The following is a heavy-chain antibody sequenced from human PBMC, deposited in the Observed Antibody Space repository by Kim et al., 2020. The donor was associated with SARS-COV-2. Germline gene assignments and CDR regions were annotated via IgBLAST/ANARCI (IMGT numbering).Heavy chain of an antibody. CDR1: EFTFGSYW. V-gene: IGHV3-7*01. CDR3: VRKRPGVGAFDY. J-gene: IGHJ4*01. Sequence: GGSLRLSCAASEFTFGSYWMGWVRQAPGKGLEWMANIKHDGTEKYYEASVKGRFTISRDNAKNSLYLQMESLRAEDAAVYYCVRKRPGVGAFDYWG. D-gene: IGHD1-26*01. CDR2: IKHDGTEK.